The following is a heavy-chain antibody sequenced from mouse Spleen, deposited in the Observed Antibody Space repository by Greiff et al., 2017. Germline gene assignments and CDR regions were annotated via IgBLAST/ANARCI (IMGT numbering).Heavy chain of an antibody. CDR2: SRNKANDYTT. J-gene: IGHJ4*01. CDR1: GYTFSDFY. V-gene: IGHV7-1*01. Sequence: EVKLLESGGGLVQPGRSLRLSCATSGYTFSDFYMEWVRQAPGKGLEWIAASRNKANDYTTKYSLYVKGTFIVARDTSQSILYLQMNALEAEDTSIYYCASDHYAMDYWGQGTSVTVSS. CDR3: ASDHYAMDY.